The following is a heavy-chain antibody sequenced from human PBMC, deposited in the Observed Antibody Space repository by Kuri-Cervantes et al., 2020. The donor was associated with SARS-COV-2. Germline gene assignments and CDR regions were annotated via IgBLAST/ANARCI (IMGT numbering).Heavy chain of an antibody. J-gene: IGHJ6*03. CDR2: IIPIFGTA. Sequence: SVKVSCKAPETTFPNYDINWVRQAPGQGLEWMGGIIPIFGTANYAQKFQGRVTITADESTSTAYMELSSLRSEDTAVYYCARRSSDRFLDKYYYYYMDVWGKGTTVTVSS. CDR3: ARRSSDRFLDKYYYYYMDV. CDR1: ETTFPNYD. D-gene: IGHD3-3*01. V-gene: IGHV1-69*13.